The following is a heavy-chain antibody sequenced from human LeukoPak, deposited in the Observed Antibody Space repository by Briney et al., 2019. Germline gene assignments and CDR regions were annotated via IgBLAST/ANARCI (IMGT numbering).Heavy chain of an antibody. CDR2: IGSSSSYI. CDR3: ARQHGIAADGGWYWYFDL. Sequence: GGSLRLSCAASGFAFSSYSMNWVRQAPGKGLEWVSSIGSSSSYIYYADSVKGRFTISRDNAKNSLYLQMNSLRAEDTAVYYCARQHGIAADGGWYWYFDLWGRGTLVTVSS. J-gene: IGHJ2*01. D-gene: IGHD6-13*01. CDR1: GFAFSSYS. V-gene: IGHV3-21*01.